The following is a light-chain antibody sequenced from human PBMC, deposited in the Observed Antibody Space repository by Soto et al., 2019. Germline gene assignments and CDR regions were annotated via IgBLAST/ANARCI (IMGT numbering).Light chain of an antibody. CDR3: QQSYSTPRT. J-gene: IGKJ1*01. Sequence: DIQMTQSPSSLSASVGDRVTITCRASQSISTYFNWYQQKPGKAPKLLIYAASSLQSGVPSRFSGSGSGTDFTLTISLQPEDFATYYCQQSYSTPRTFGQGPKVEI. CDR1: QSISTY. V-gene: IGKV1-39*01. CDR2: AAS.